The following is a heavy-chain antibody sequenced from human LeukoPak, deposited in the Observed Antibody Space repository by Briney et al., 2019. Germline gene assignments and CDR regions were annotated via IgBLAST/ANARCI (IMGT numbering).Heavy chain of an antibody. CDR3: ARGAGSFDY. V-gene: IGHV3-21*01. CDR2: ISSRSSYI. CDR1: GFTFSSYS. J-gene: IGHJ4*02. Sequence: PGGSLRLSCAASGFTFSSYSMNWVRQAPGKGPEWVSSISSRSSYIYYADSVKGRFTISRDNAKNSLYLQMNSLRAEDTTVYYCARGAGSFDYWGQGTLVTVSS. D-gene: IGHD3-10*01.